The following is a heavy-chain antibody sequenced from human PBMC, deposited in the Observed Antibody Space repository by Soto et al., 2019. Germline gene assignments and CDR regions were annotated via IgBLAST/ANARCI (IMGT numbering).Heavy chain of an antibody. D-gene: IGHD2-8*01. CDR2: IYYDGSNK. CDR1: GFTFGPYW. Sequence: PGGSMRLSCAASGFTFGPYWMHWVRQAPGKGLVWLSLIYYDGSNKYYADSVKGRFTISRDNSKNTLYLQMDSLRPEDTAVYYCAKDVFDAYWGQGTLVTVS. CDR3: AKDVFDAY. J-gene: IGHJ4*02. V-gene: IGHV3-30*18.